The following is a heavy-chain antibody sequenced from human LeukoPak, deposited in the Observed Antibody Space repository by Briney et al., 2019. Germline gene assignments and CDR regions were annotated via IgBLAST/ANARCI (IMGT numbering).Heavy chain of an antibody. CDR2: ITWNGDKT. J-gene: IGHJ5*02. V-gene: IGHV3-20*04. D-gene: IGHD2-2*01. CDR1: GFKFDDYD. CDR3: ARDTFCSSSTGCYFEAWFDP. Sequence: GGSLRLSCTASGFKFDDYDMSGVRQVPGKGLEWVSGITWNGDKTGYADSVRGRFAISRDNTKKSLYLQMSSLRAEDTALYYCARDTFCSSSTGCYFEAWFDPWGPGTLVTVSS.